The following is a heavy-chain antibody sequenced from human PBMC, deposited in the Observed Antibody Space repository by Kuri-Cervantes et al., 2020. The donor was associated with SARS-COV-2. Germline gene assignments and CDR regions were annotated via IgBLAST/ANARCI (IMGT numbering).Heavy chain of an antibody. CDR2: IYYSGST. CDR1: GGPISSYY. CDR3: ARGFSD. J-gene: IGHJ4*02. V-gene: IGHV4-59*08. Sequence: GSLRLSCTVSGGPISSYYWSWIRQPPGKGLEWIGYIYYSGSTDYNPSLKSRVTISVDTSKNQFSLKLSSVTAADTAVYYCARGFSDWGQGTLVTVSS. D-gene: IGHD2/OR15-2a*01.